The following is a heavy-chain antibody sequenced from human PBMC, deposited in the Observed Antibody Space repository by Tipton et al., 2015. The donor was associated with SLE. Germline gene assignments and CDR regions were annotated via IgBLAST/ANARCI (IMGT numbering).Heavy chain of an antibody. J-gene: IGHJ4*02. CDR1: GFTFSSYA. V-gene: IGHV3-23*01. CDR3: ARGGGRGYGV. D-gene: IGHD4/OR15-4a*01. Sequence: SLRLSCAASGFTFSSYAMSWVRQAPGKGLEWVSTLTSGGTTYYADSVKGRFTISRDNSKNTLYLQMNSLRPEDTAVYYCARGGGRGYGVWGQGTLVTVSS. CDR2: LTSGGTT.